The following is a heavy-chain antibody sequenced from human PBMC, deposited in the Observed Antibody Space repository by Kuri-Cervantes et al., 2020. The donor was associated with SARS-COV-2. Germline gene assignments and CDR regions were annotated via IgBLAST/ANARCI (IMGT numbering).Heavy chain of an antibody. CDR1: GGSFSGYY. D-gene: IGHD3-3*01. J-gene: IGHJ5*02. CDR2: IIHNGRT. Sequence: SETLSPTCAVYGGSFSGYYCSWIRQSPGKGLEWNGEIIHNGRTNYNSTLKSRVTISIDTSKNQFSLRLSSVTAADTAVYFCARGCNRITIFGGVNIPAAENWFDPWGQGTLVTVSS. CDR3: ARGCNRITIFGGVNIPAAENWFDP. V-gene: IGHV4-34*01.